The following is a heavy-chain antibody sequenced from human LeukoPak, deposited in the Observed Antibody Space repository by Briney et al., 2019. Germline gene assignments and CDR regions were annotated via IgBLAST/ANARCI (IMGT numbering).Heavy chain of an antibody. CDR2: INHSGST. Sequence: SETLSVNCAVYGGSFSGYYWSWIRQPPGKGLEWIGEINHSGSTNYNPSLKSRVTISVDTSKNQFSLKLSSVTAADTAVYYCAREDPGSGWLYWGQGTLVTVSS. J-gene: IGHJ4*02. CDR3: AREDPGSGWLY. CDR1: GGSFSGYY. V-gene: IGHV4-34*01. D-gene: IGHD6-19*01.